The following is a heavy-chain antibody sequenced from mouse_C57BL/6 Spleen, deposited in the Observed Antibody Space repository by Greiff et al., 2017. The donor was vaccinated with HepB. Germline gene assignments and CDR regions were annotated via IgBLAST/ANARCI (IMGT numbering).Heavy chain of an antibody. CDR1: GFTFSDYG. J-gene: IGHJ4*01. CDR2: ISSGSSTI. CDR3: ARGYYYGSSYEDAMDY. D-gene: IGHD1-1*01. Sequence: EVHLVESGGGLVKPGGSLKLSCAASGFTFSDYGMHWVRQAPEKGLEWVAYISSGSSTIYYADTVKGRFTISRDNAKNTLFLQMTSLRSEDTAMYYCARGYYYGSSYEDAMDYWGQGTSVTVSS. V-gene: IGHV5-17*01.